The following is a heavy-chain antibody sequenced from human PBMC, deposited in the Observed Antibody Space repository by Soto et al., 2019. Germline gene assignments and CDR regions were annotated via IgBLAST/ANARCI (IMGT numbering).Heavy chain of an antibody. J-gene: IGHJ5*02. D-gene: IGHD3-16*02. CDR1: GFTFSNFA. Sequence: GGSLRLSCAGSGFTFSNFAMSWVRLAPGKGLEWVSAIDGAGASTYYADSVRGRFSISRDNSKSTLHLQMNSLRGDDTAVYYCVKASCNKDTCYTGGSWFDPWGQGTLVTVSS. V-gene: IGHV3-23*01. CDR2: IDGAGAST. CDR3: VKASCNKDTCYTGGSWFDP.